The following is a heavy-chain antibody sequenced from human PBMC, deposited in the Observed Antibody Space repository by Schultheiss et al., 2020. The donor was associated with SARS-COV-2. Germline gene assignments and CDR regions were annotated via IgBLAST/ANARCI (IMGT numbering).Heavy chain of an antibody. J-gene: IGHJ6*03. CDR3: ARAPRAYYYYYMDV. Sequence: SETLSLTCAVSGHPVSSDNWWSWIRQPPGKGLEWIGSIYYSGSTYYNPSLKSRVTISVDTSKNQFSLKLSSVTAADTAVYYCARAPRAYYYYYMDVWGKGTTVTVSS. V-gene: IGHV4-38-2*01. CDR2: IYYSGST. CDR1: GHPVSSDNW.